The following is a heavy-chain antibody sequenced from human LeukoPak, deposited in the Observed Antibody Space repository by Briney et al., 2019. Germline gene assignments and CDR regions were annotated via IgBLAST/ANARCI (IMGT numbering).Heavy chain of an antibody. Sequence: GGSLRLSCAASGFTFSNYAMSWVRQAPGRGLEWVSTISSSGGTTYYADSVKGRFTISRDNSKNTLYLQVNSLRAEDTAIHYCARRNTAIVNDYWGQGTLVTVSS. CDR3: ARRNTAIVNDY. CDR2: ISSSGGTT. D-gene: IGHD5-18*01. J-gene: IGHJ4*02. CDR1: GFTFSNYA. V-gene: IGHV3-23*01.